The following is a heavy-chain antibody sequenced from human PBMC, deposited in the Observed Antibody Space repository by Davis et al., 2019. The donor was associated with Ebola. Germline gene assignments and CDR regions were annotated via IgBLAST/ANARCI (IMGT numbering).Heavy chain of an antibody. J-gene: IGHJ3*02. CDR1: GGAISRSNYF. V-gene: IGHV4-39*07. D-gene: IGHD3-10*01. CDR2: IYDSGSP. Sequence: SETLSLTCIVSGGAISRSNYFWGWIRQPPGKGLEWIVKIYDSGSPYYNPSLKSRVTISVDTSKNQFSLKLSSVTAADTAVYYCARERGYAFDIWGQGTMVTVSS. CDR3: ARERGYAFDI.